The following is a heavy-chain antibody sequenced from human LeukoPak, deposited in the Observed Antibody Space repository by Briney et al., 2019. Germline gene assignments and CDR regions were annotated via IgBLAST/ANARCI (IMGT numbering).Heavy chain of an antibody. V-gene: IGHV1-69*05. CDR2: IIPIFGTA. Sequence: GSSVKVSCKASGGTFSSYAISWVRQAPGQGLEWMGGIIPIFGTANYAQKFQGRVTITTDESTSTAYMELSSLRSEDTAVYYCASRSTSCYPECYYYYYYYMDVWGKGTTVTVSS. CDR3: ASRSTSCYPECYYYYYYYMDV. D-gene: IGHD2-2*01. J-gene: IGHJ6*03. CDR1: GGTFSSYA.